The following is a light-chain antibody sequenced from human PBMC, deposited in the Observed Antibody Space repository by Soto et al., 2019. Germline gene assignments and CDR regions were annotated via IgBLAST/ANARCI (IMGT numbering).Light chain of an antibody. J-gene: IGKJ4*01. CDR3: QQYGSSPPLT. V-gene: IGKV3-20*01. CDR2: GAS. Sequence: EIVLTQSPGTPSLSPGERATLSCRASQSVSSSYLAWYQQKPGQAPRLLIYGASSSATGIPDRFSGSGSGTDFTLTISRLEPEDFAVYYCQQYGSSPPLTFGGGTKVEIK. CDR1: QSVSSSY.